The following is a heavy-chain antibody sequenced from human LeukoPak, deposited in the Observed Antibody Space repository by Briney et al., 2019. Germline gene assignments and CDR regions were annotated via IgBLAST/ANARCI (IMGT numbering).Heavy chain of an antibody. V-gene: IGHV1-8*03. Sequence: ASVKVSCKASGYTFTSYDINWVRQATGQGLEWMGWMNPNSGNTGYAQKFQGRVTITRNTSISTAYMELRSLRSDDTAVYYCARVVDYYYYMDVWGKGTTVTVSS. CDR2: MNPNSGNT. D-gene: IGHD2-15*01. J-gene: IGHJ6*03. CDR3: ARVVDYYYYMDV. CDR1: GYTFTSYD.